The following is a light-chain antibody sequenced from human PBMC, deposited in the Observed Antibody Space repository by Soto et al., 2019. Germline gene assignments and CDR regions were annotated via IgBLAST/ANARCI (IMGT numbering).Light chain of an antibody. CDR2: RNN. CDR1: SSNIGSTY. V-gene: IGLV1-47*01. CDR3: AAWDDSLSGVV. J-gene: IGLJ2*01. Sequence: QSVLTQPPSASGTPGHRVTLTCSGSSSNIGSTYVYWYQQLPGTAHKLLMYRNNQRSSGVHDLFAGSKSGTSASLAISGLRSDDEAEYYCAAWDDSLSGVVFGGGTKLTVL.